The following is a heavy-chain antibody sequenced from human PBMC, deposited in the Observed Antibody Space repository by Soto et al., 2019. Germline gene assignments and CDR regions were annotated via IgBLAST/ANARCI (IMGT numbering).Heavy chain of an antibody. Sequence: SAKVSCKASGYTFTSYCMRWVRQAPGQGLEWMGWISAYNGNTNYAQKLQGRVTMTTDTSTSTAYMELRSLRSDDTAVYYCARSESSGPDYWGQGTLVTVSS. CDR2: ISAYNGNT. D-gene: IGHD6-19*01. CDR3: ARSESSGPDY. CDR1: GYTFTSYC. V-gene: IGHV1-18*01. J-gene: IGHJ4*02.